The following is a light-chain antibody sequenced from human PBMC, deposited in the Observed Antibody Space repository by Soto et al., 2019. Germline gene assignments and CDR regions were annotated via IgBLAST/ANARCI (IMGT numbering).Light chain of an antibody. V-gene: IGKV3-11*01. Sequence: EIVLTQSPATLSFSRVERSTLSFRASQTVSRYLAWYQQRPGQAPRLLIYDASNRATGIPARFSGSGSGTDFTLTISSLEPEDFAVYYCQHRSIWPVSFGQGTRLEI. CDR2: DAS. CDR3: QHRSIWPVS. CDR1: QTVSRY. J-gene: IGKJ5*01.